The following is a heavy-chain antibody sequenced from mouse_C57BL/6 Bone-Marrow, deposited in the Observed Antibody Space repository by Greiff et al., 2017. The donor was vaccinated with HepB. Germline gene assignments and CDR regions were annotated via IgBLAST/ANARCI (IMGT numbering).Heavy chain of an antibody. D-gene: IGHD4-1*01. CDR1: GFTFTDYY. J-gene: IGHJ2*01. CDR2: IRNKANGYTT. CDR3: ARSLTVDY. V-gene: IGHV7-3*01. Sequence: EVMLVESGGGLVQPGGSLSLSCAASGFTFTDYYMSWVRQPPGKALEWLGFIRNKANGYTTEYSASVKGRFTISRDKSQSILYRQMNALRAEDSSTYYGARSLTVDYWGQGTTLTVSS.